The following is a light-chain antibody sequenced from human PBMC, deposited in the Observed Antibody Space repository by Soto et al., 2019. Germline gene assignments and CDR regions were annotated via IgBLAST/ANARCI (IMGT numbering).Light chain of an antibody. Sequence: QSVLTQPPSASGTPGQRVTISASGSSSNIESNTVSWYQQVPGTAPKLLIYDNDERPSGVPGRFSGSKSGTSASLAISGLQSEDEADYYCATWDDSRNGYVFGPGTKVTVL. CDR3: ATWDDSRNGYV. CDR1: SSNIESNT. J-gene: IGLJ1*01. V-gene: IGLV1-44*01. CDR2: DND.